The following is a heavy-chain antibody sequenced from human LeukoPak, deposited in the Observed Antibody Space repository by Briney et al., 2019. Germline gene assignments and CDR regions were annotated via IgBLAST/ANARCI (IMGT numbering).Heavy chain of an antibody. J-gene: IGHJ3*02. D-gene: IGHD6-19*01. CDR1: GYSFTSYW. CDR3: ASWGYSSGWYDAFGI. CDR2: ICPGDSDT. Sequence: GESLKISCKGSGYSFTSYWIGWVRQMPGKGLEWMGIICPGDSDTRYSPSFQGQVTISADKSISTAYLQWSSLKASDTAMYYCASWGYSSGWYDAFGIWGQGTMVTVSS. V-gene: IGHV5-51*01.